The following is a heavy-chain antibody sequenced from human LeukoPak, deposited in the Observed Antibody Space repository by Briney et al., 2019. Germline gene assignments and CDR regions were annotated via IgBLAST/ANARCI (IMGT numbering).Heavy chain of an antibody. V-gene: IGHV4-30-2*01. CDR3: ARPQRRKGIDY. CDR2: IYHSGST. J-gene: IGHJ4*02. D-gene: IGHD3-10*01. Sequence: SETLSLTCTVSGGSISSGGYYWSWIRQPPGKGLEWIGYIYHSGSTYYNPSLKSRVTISVDRSKNQFSLRLSSVTAADTAVYYCARPQRRKGIDYWGQGTLVTVSS. CDR1: GGSISSGGYY.